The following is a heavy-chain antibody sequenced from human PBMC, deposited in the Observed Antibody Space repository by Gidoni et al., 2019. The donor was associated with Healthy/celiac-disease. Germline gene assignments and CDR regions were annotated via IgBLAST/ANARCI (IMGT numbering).Heavy chain of an antibody. Sequence: QVQLVQSGAEVKKPGSSVKVSCKASGGTFSSYAIRWVRQAPGQGLEWMGGIIPIFGTANYAQKFQGRVTITADESTSTAYMELSSLRSEDTAVYYCARSEAAGTVDYYYYYYMDVWGKGTTVTVSS. J-gene: IGHJ6*03. D-gene: IGHD6-13*01. CDR1: GGTFSSYA. V-gene: IGHV1-69*01. CDR3: ARSEAAGTVDYYYYYYMDV. CDR2: IIPIFGTA.